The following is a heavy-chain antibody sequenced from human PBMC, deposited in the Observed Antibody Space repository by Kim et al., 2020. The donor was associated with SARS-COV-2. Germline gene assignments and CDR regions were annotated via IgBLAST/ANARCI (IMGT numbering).Heavy chain of an antibody. V-gene: IGHV1-24*01. D-gene: IGHD3-10*01. CDR3: ATGGSGSYVRFDY. Sequence: YAQKFQGRVTMTEDTSTDTAYMELSSLRSEDTGVYYWATGGSGSYVRFDYWGQGTLVTVSS. J-gene: IGHJ4*02.